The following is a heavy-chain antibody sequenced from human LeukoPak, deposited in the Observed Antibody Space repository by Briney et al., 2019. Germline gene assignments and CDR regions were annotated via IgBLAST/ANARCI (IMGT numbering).Heavy chain of an antibody. CDR3: ARPHDYGDYEGFGY. D-gene: IGHD4-17*01. V-gene: IGHV3-21*01. CDR1: GFTFRSYS. Sequence: GGSLRLSCVASGFTFRSYSMNWVRQAPGKRLEWLSSITSSGSHMYYADSVKGRFTISRDNAKSSLYLQMNSLSAEDTAVYYCARPHDYGDYEGFGYWGQGTLVTVSS. CDR2: ITSSGSHM. J-gene: IGHJ4*02.